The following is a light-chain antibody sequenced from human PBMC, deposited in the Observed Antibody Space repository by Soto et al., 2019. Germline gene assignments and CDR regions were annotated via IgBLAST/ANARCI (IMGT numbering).Light chain of an antibody. CDR2: SNA. CDR1: TSNIGSNA. J-gene: IGLJ2*01. Sequence: QLVLTQTPSASGTPGQRVIIFCSGSTSNIGSNAVSWYQQLPGTAPKLLIYSNAQRPSGVSDRFSCSRSGTSASLAISWLQSEDESDYFCGAWDDSLNGVIFGAGTKVTVL. V-gene: IGLV1-44*01. CDR3: GAWDDSLNGVI.